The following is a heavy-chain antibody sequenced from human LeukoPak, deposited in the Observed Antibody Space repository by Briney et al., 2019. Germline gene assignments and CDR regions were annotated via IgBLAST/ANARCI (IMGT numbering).Heavy chain of an antibody. CDR3: ASTASGYEAKDAFDI. CDR1: GGSFSGYY. CDR2: INHSGST. Sequence: SETLSLTCAVYGGSFSGYYWSWIRQPPGKGLEWIGEINHSGSTNYNPSLKSRVTISVDASKNQFSLKLSSVTAADTAVYYCASTASGYEAKDAFDIWGQGTMVTVSS. V-gene: IGHV4-34*01. D-gene: IGHD5-12*01. J-gene: IGHJ3*02.